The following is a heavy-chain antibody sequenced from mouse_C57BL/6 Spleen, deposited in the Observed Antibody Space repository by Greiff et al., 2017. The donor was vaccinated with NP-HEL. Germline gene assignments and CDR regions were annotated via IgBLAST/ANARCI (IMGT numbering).Heavy chain of an antibody. D-gene: IGHD1-1*01. CDR1: GYTFTDYE. J-gene: IGHJ2*01. V-gene: IGHV1-15*01. Sequence: QVQLQQSGAELVRPGASVTLSCKASGYTFTDYEMHWVKQTPVHGLEWIGAIDPETGGTAYNQKFKGKAILTADKSSSTAYMELRSLTSEDSAVYYCTRLLRFSYYFDYWGQGTTLTVSS. CDR3: TRLLRFSYYFDY. CDR2: IDPETGGT.